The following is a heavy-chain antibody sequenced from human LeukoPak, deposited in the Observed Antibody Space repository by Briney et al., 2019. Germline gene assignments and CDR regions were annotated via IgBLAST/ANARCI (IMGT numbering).Heavy chain of an antibody. CDR3: AKDSLPYSSGYGMDV. D-gene: IGHD6-19*01. V-gene: IGHV3-9*01. J-gene: IGHJ6*02. CDR2: ISWNSGSI. CDR1: GFTFDDYA. Sequence: GGSLRLSCAAAGFTFDDYAMHWVRHAPGKGLEWVSGISWNSGSIGYADSVKGRFTISRDNAKNSLYLQMNSLRAEDTALYYCAKDSLPYSSGYGMDVWGQGTTVTVSS.